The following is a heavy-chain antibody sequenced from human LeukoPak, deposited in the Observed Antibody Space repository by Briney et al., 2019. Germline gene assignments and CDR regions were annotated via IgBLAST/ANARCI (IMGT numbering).Heavy chain of an antibody. CDR3: ARVRDSSGYGIDY. Sequence: GGSLRLSCAASGFTFSSYEMNWARQAPGKGLEWVSYISSSGSTIYYADSVKGRFTISRDNAKNSLYLQMNSLRAEDTAVYYCARVRDSSGYGIDYWGQGTLVTVSS. CDR2: ISSSGSTI. CDR1: GFTFSSYE. J-gene: IGHJ4*02. V-gene: IGHV3-48*03. D-gene: IGHD3-22*01.